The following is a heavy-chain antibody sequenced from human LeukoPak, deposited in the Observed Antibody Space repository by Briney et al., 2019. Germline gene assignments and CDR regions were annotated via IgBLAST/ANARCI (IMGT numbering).Heavy chain of an antibody. D-gene: IGHD5-18*01. CDR1: GFTFSSYW. V-gene: IGHV3-7*01. CDR3: AKSGYSYGSDYFDY. Sequence: GGSLRLSCAASGFTFSSYWMSWVRQAPGKGLEWVANIKQDGSEKYYMDSVKGRFTISRDNAKNSLYLQMNSLRAEDTAVYYCAKSGYSYGSDYFDYWGQGTLVTVSS. CDR2: IKQDGSEK. J-gene: IGHJ4*02.